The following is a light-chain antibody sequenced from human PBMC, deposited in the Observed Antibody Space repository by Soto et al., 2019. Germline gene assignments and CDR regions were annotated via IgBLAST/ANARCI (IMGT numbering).Light chain of an antibody. CDR3: HQRQSWPRT. CDR2: QTS. J-gene: IGKJ1*01. Sequence: EIVLTQSPATLSSFPGDRVTLSCRASQYINTRLAWYQHRPGQAPRLLIYQTSLRAAGIPARFSAIGSGTDFTLTITDVQPEDFALYYCHQRQSWPRTFGQRT. CDR1: QYINTR. V-gene: IGKV3-11*01.